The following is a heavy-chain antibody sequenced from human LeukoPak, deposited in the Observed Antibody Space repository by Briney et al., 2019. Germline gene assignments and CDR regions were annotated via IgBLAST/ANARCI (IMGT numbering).Heavy chain of an antibody. CDR1: GYSISRGYY. CDR3: ARGEVGEFDY. D-gene: IGHD3-10*01. J-gene: IGHJ4*02. CDR2: ISHSGST. V-gene: IGHV4-38-2*01. Sequence: SETLPLTCAVSGYSISRGYYWHWIRQFPGKGLEWIGSISHSGSTSYNPSLKRRITISLETSKNQFSLRLISVTAADSALYYCARGEVGEFDYWGQGRLVIVSS.